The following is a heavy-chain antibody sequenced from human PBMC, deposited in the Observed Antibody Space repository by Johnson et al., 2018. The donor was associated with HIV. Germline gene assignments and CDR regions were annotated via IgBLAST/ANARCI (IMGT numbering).Heavy chain of an antibody. CDR1: GFSFDDYG. CDR2: INSDGSST. V-gene: IGHV3-20*04. J-gene: IGHJ3*02. Sequence: VQLVESGGGVVRPGGSLRLSCAASGFSFDDYGMSWVRQAPGKGLEWVSRINSDGSSTSSADSVKGRFTMSRDNAKKSLYLQMNSLRAEDTAVYYCAREEGTDILTRGDAFDIWGQGTMVTVSS. D-gene: IGHD3-9*01. CDR3: AREEGTDILTRGDAFDI.